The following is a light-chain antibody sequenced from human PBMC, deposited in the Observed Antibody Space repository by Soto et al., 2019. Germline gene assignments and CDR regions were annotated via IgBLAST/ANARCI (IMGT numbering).Light chain of an antibody. J-gene: IGLJ2*01. Sequence: QSALTQPASVSGSRGQSITISCTGTISDIGGYNFISWYQHHPGKAPKLVIYDVNNRPSGISYRFSGSKSGNTASLTISGLQAEDEADYYCASYTRTTTLVFGGGTKLTVL. CDR1: ISDIGGYNF. CDR3: ASYTRTTTLV. CDR2: DVN. V-gene: IGLV2-14*01.